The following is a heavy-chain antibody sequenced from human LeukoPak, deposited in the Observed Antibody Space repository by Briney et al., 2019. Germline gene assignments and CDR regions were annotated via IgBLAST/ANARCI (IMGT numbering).Heavy chain of an antibody. CDR2: IGSSSSYI. CDR1: GFTFSSYS. V-gene: IGHV3-21*04. Sequence: GGSLRLSCAASGFTFSSYSMNWVRQAPGKGLEWVSSIGSSSSYIYYADSVKGRFTISRDNSKNTLYLQMNSLRAEDTAVYYCARAVPSDYWGQGTLVTVSS. J-gene: IGHJ4*02. CDR3: ARAVPSDY.